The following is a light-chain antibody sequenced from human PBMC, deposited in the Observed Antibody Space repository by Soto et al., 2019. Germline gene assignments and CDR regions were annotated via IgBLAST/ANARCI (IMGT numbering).Light chain of an antibody. CDR1: QSIATY. V-gene: IGKV1-39*01. CDR2: TAS. Sequence: IQMTQSPSSLSASVGDRVTITCRASQSIATYLNWYQQKPGKAPVLLIYTASNLKSGVPSRFSGSGSGTDFTLNISGLQPEDFATYYCQQSYGPPFTFGGGTKVDIK. J-gene: IGKJ4*01. CDR3: QQSYGPPFT.